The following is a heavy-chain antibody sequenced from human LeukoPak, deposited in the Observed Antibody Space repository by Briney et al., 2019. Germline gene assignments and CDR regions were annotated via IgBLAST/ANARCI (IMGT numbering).Heavy chain of an antibody. CDR2: ISGSGGST. J-gene: IGHJ4*02. V-gene: IGHV3-23*01. CDR3: AKETYGDYARAFDY. CDR1: GSPFTGIA. Sequence: RTGGSLSPSVEPPGSPFTGIAMSWARQAPGKGLEWASAISGSGGSTYYADSVKGRFTISRDNSKNTLYLQMNSLRAEDTAVYYCAKETYGDYARAFDYWGQGTLVTVSS. D-gene: IGHD4-17*01.